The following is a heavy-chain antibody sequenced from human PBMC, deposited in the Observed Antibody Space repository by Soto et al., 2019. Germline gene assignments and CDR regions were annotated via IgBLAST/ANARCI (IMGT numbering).Heavy chain of an antibody. V-gene: IGHV3-74*01. CDR1: GSTFSSYW. D-gene: IGHD6-13*01. CDR3: AREAAAGRYYGMDV. J-gene: IGHJ6*02. CDR2: INSDGSST. Sequence: GGSLRLSCAASGSTFSSYWMHWVRQAPGKGLVWVSRINSDGSSTSYADSVKGRFTISRDNAKNTLYLQMNSLRAEDTAVYYCAREAAAGRYYGMDVWGQGTTVTVSS.